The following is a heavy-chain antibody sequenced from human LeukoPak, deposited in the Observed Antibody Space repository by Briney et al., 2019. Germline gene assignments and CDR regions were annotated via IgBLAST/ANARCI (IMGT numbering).Heavy chain of an antibody. Sequence: GGSLRLSCAASGFTFSAYWMHWVRQSPGEGRVGVSRINSDGSSTDYVDSVEGGFTISRDIDTSTLYLQMNRLRAEDTAVSYCARVATTSSKWSLDSWGQGTLVTVSS. CDR3: ARVATTSSKWSLDS. CDR1: GFTFSAYW. CDR2: INSDGSST. D-gene: IGHD2-2*01. V-gene: IGHV3-74*01. J-gene: IGHJ4*02.